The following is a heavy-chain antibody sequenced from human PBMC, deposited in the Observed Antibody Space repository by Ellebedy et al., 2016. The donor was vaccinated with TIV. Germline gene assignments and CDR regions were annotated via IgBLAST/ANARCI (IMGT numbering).Heavy chain of an antibody. Sequence: ASVKVSCKASGYSFTYFGIHWVRQAPGQRLEWMGWINAGNGNTKYSQRLQGRVTLTRDTSTNTLYMELISLTSDDTAVYYCARGSSTITTEWFDSWGQGTLVTVSS. D-gene: IGHD5/OR15-5a*01. CDR2: INAGNGNT. CDR1: GYSFTYFG. V-gene: IGHV1-3*01. J-gene: IGHJ5*01. CDR3: ARGSSTITTEWFDS.